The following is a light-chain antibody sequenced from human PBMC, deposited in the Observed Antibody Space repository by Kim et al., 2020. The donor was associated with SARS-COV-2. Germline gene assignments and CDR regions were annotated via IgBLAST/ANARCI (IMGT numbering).Light chain of an antibody. CDR2: AAS. Sequence: SASVGDRVTITCRASQSISSYLNWYQQKPGKAPKLLIYAASSLQSGVPSRFSGNGSGTDFTLTISSLQPEDFATYYCQQSYSTPYSFGQGTKLEI. CDR1: QSISSY. J-gene: IGKJ2*03. V-gene: IGKV1-39*01. CDR3: QQSYSTPYS.